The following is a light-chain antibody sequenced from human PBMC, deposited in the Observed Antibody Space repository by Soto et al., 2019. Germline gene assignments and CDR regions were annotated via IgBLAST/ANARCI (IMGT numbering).Light chain of an antibody. CDR1: ESISSW. V-gene: IGKV1-5*03. CDR2: KAS. CDR3: QQYNRYPIT. J-gene: IGKJ3*01. Sequence: DIPMTQSPSTLSASVGDRVTITCRASESISSWLAWYQQKPGKAPKVLIYKASTLESGVPSRFSGSGSGTEFTLTISSLQPDDFASYYCQQYNRYPITFGPGTKVDFK.